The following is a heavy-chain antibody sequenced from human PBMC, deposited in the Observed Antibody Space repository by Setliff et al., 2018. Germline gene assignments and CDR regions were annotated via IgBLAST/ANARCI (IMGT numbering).Heavy chain of an antibody. D-gene: IGHD5-12*01. J-gene: IGHJ6*02. CDR1: GGSFSGYY. Sequence: SETLSLTCAVYGGSFSGYYWSWIRQPPGKGLEWIGEINHSGSTYYNPSLKSRVTISVDTSKNQFSLKLSSVTAADTAVYYCARDPASSGYDTYYYYYYGMDVWGQGTTVTVSS. CDR2: INHSGST. V-gene: IGHV4-34*01. CDR3: ARDPASSGYDTYYYYYYGMDV.